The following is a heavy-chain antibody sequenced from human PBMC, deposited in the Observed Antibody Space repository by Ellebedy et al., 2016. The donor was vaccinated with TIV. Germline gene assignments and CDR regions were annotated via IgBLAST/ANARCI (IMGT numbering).Heavy chain of an antibody. D-gene: IGHD1-26*01. J-gene: IGHJ3*02. V-gene: IGHV3-23*01. CDR1: GFTFSSYA. Sequence: PGGSLRLSCAASGFTFSSYAMSWVRRAPGKGLESVSGITGSGDTTYYADSVKGRFTISRDNSKNTLHLQMSGLTAGDTAVYYCARGTTQGSYSAFDIWGQGTMVTVSS. CDR3: ARGTTQGSYSAFDI. CDR2: ITGSGDTT.